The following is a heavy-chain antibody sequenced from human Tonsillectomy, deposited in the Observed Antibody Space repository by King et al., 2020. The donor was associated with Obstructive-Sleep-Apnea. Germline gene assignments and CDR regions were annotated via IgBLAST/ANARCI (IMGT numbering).Heavy chain of an antibody. V-gene: IGHV3-74*03. Sequence: VQLVESGGGLVQPGGSLRLSCAASGFTFSSYWMHWVRQPPGKGLVWVSGIIGDGITQTYPASVKGRFTISRDNAKNTLHLQMSSLRAEDTAVYFCARDRDCRSTSCFFGMDVWGQGTTVTVSS. D-gene: IGHD2-2*01. CDR2: IIGDGITQ. CDR3: ARDRDCRSTSCFFGMDV. CDR1: GFTFSSYW. J-gene: IGHJ6*02.